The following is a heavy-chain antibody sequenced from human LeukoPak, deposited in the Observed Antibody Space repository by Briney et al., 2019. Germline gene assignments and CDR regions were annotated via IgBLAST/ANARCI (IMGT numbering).Heavy chain of an antibody. CDR1: GGSISSTNW. D-gene: IGHD6-19*01. Sequence: PSGTLSLTCTVSGGSISSTNWWSWVRQSPGKGLEWIGEIYHSGTTNYNPSLTSRVTISVDKSKNQLSLKLSSVTAADTAVYYCAANGRYSIEYWGQGTLVTVSS. J-gene: IGHJ4*02. CDR2: IYHSGTT. CDR3: AANGRYSIEY. V-gene: IGHV4-4*02.